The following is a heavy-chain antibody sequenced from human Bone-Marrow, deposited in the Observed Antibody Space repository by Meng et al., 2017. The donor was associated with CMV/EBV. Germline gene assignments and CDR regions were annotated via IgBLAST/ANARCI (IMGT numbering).Heavy chain of an antibody. D-gene: IGHD3-3*01. Sequence: GESLKISCAASGFTFSSYGMHWVRQAPGKGLEWVAVIWYDGSNKYYADSVKGRFTISRDNSKNTLYLQMNSLRAEDTAVYYCAKDPARITIFGVVTDSYFDYWGQGTLVTVSS. J-gene: IGHJ4*02. CDR2: IWYDGSNK. CDR1: GFTFSSYG. CDR3: AKDPARITIFGVVTDSYFDY. V-gene: IGHV3-33*06.